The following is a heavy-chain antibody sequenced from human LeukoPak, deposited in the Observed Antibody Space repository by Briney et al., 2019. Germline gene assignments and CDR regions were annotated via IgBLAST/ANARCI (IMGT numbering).Heavy chain of an antibody. CDR3: AKDDGAQAGYSSSWY. CDR1: GFTFSSYG. D-gene: IGHD6-13*01. CDR2: ISYDGSNK. V-gene: IGHV3-30*18. J-gene: IGHJ4*02. Sequence: GGSLRLSCAASGFTFSSYGMHWVRQAPGKGLEWVAVISYDGSNKYYADSVKGRFTISRDNSKNTLYLQMNSLRAEDTAVYYCAKDDGAQAGYSSSWYWGQGTLVTVSS.